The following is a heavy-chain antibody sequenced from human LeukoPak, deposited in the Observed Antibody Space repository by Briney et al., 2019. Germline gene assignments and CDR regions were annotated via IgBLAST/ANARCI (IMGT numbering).Heavy chain of an antibody. D-gene: IGHD1-26*01. Sequence: PSETLSLTCTVSGGSISSYYWSWIRQTPGKGLEWIGYIYYSGSTNYNPSLKSRVTISVDTSKNQFSLKLSSVTAADTAVYYCARRVSGSYYSDAFDIWGQGTMVTVSS. CDR1: GGSISSYY. J-gene: IGHJ3*02. CDR2: IYYSGST. CDR3: ARRVSGSYYSDAFDI. V-gene: IGHV4-59*08.